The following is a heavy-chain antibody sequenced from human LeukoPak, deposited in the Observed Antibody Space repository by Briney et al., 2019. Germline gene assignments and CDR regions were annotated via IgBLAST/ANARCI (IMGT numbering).Heavy chain of an antibody. D-gene: IGHD3-3*01. CDR2: ISGSGGST. J-gene: IGHJ6*02. CDR1: GFTFSGYA. V-gene: IGHV3-23*01. Sequence: GGSLRLSCAASGFTFSGYAMSWVRQAPGKGLEWVSAISGSGGSTYYADSVKGRFTISRDNSKNTLYLQMNSLRAEDTAVYYCAKHKYYDFWSGYYTSAQYYYYGMDVWGQGTTVAVSS. CDR3: AKHKYYDFWSGYYTSAQYYYYGMDV.